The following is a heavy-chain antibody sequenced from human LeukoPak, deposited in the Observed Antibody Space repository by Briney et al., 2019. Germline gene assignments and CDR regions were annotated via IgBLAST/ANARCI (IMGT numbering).Heavy chain of an antibody. Sequence: GGSLTLSCAASGFTFSDYWMSWVRQAPGQGLEWVTNIKYDGSDAYYVDSVKGRFLISRDNAKNSVYLQMSSLRAEDTTVYYCAGATQYYYDSSGYHDYWGQGTLVTVSS. D-gene: IGHD3-22*01. CDR2: IKYDGSDA. V-gene: IGHV3-7*01. CDR3: AGATQYYYDSSGYHDY. CDR1: GFTFSDYW. J-gene: IGHJ4*02.